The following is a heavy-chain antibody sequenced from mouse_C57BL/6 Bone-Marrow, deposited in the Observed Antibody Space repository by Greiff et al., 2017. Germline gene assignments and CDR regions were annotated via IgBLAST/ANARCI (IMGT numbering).Heavy chain of an antibody. D-gene: IGHD1-1*01. CDR1: GYTFTAYW. CDR3: FSGISFDY. Sequence: VQLQQSGAELMKPGASVKLSCKATGYTFTAYWIEWVKQRPGHGLEWIGEILPGSGSTNYNVKFKGKATFTADTSSNTAYMQLSSLTTEDSAIYSCFSGISFDYWGPGTTLTVSS. J-gene: IGHJ2*01. V-gene: IGHV1-9*01. CDR2: ILPGSGST.